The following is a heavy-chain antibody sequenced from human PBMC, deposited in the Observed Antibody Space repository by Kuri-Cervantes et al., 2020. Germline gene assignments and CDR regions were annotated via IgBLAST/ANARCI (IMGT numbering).Heavy chain of an antibody. CDR3: ARFSGYASD. D-gene: IGHD5-12*01. CDR1: GGSISSGDYY. Sequence: LSCTVSGGSISSGDYYWSWIRQPPGKGLEWIGYIYYSGSTYYNPSLKGRVAISVDTSKNQFSLKLSSVTAVDTAVYYCARFSGYASDWGQGTLVTVSS. CDR2: IYYSGST. J-gene: IGHJ4*02. V-gene: IGHV4-30-4*01.